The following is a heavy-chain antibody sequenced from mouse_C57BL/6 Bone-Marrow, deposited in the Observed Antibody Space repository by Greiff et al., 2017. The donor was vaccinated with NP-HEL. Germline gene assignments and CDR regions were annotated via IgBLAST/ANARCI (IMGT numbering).Heavy chain of an antibody. Sequence: QVQLQQSGAELVKPGASVKLSCTASGYTFTSYWLHWVKQRPGQGLEWIGMFHPNSGSTNYNEKFKSKATLTVDKSSSTAYMQLSSLTSEDSAVYYCASNGAYWGQGTLVTVSA. CDR3: ASNGAY. V-gene: IGHV1-64*01. CDR1: GYTFTSYW. J-gene: IGHJ3*01. CDR2: FHPNSGST.